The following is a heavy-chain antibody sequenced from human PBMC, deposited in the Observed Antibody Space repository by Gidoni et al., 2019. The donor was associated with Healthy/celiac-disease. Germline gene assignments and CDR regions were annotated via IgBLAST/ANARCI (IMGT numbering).Heavy chain of an antibody. V-gene: IGHV3-48*01. CDR1: GFTFSRYS. D-gene: IGHD3-3*01. CDR3: ARDYDFWSGSHAFDI. Sequence: EVQLVESGGGLVQPGGSLRLSCAASGFTFSRYSMNWVRQAPGKGLEWVSYISSSSSTIYYADSVKGRFTISRDNAKNSLYLQMNSLRAEDTAVYYCARDYDFWSGSHAFDIWGQGTMVTVSS. J-gene: IGHJ3*02. CDR2: ISSSSSTI.